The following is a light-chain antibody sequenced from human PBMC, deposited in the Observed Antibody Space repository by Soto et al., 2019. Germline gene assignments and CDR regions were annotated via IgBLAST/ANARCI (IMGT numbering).Light chain of an antibody. CDR2: EVT. Sequence: QSALTQPPCASGSRGQSGTISYTGTSVDINYVSWFQQHPGKAPKLIICEVTKRPSGVPDRFSGSKSGNTASLTVSGLQDDDEADYYCSSYAGRDIWVFGGGTKLTVL. CDR1: SVDINY. J-gene: IGLJ3*02. CDR3: SSYAGRDIWV. V-gene: IGLV2-8*01.